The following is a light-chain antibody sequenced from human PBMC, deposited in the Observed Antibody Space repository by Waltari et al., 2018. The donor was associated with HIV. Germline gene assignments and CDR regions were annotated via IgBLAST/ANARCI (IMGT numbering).Light chain of an antibody. V-gene: IGLV2-23*02. CDR1: SSDVGSHNL. Sequence: QSALTQPASVSGSPGQSITISCTATSSDVGSHNLVSWYQHHPGRAPKLIIYEVIKRPSGFSHRFSGSKSGNTASLTISGLQAEDEADYYCCSCADTNTWVFGGGTKLTVL. CDR2: EVI. CDR3: CSCADTNTWV. J-gene: IGLJ3*02.